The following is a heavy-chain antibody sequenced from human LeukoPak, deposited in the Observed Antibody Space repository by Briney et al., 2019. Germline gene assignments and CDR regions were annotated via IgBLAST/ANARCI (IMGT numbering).Heavy chain of an antibody. CDR3: ARVYCSGGSCYRNADY. CDR1: GFTFSSYS. Sequence: GVSVRLSCAASGFTFSSYSMNWVRQAPGKGLEWVSYINRCSSAIYYADSVKGRFTISRDNAKNSLYLQMNSLRDEDTAVYYCARVYCSGGSCYRNADYWGQGTLVTVSS. D-gene: IGHD2-15*01. CDR2: INRCSSAI. V-gene: IGHV3-48*02. J-gene: IGHJ4*02.